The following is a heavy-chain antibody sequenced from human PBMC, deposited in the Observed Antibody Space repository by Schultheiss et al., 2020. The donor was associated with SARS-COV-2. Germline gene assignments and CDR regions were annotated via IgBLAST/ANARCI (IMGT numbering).Heavy chain of an antibody. D-gene: IGHD3-10*02. CDR3: AKVSLYSAGH. V-gene: IGHV3-23*01. CDR2: ISGSGGST. Sequence: GGSLRLSCAASGFTFSSYDMHWVRQATGKGLEWVSAISGSGGSTYYADSVKGRFTISRDNSKNTLYLQMNSLRAEDTAVYYCAKVSLYSAGHWGQGTLVTVAS. CDR1: GFTFSSYD. J-gene: IGHJ4*02.